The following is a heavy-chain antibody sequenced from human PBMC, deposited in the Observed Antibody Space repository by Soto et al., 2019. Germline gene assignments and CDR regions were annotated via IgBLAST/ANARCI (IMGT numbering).Heavy chain of an antibody. CDR1: GFTFSSYA. D-gene: IGHD6-19*01. V-gene: IGHV3-30-3*01. Sequence: QVQLAESGGGVVQPGRSLRLSCAASGFTFSSYAMHWVRQAPGKGLEWVAVISYDGSNKYYADSVKGRFTISRDNSKNTLYLQMNSLRAEDTAVYYCARDQYSSGCGDYWGQGTLVTVSS. CDR2: ISYDGSNK. CDR3: ARDQYSSGCGDY. J-gene: IGHJ4*02.